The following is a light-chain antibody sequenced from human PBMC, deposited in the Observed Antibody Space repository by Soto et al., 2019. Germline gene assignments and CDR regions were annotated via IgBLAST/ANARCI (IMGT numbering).Light chain of an antibody. J-gene: IGKJ5*01. CDR2: DAS. Sequence: EMVMTQSPATLSVSPGERATLSCRASQSVSSYLSWYQQKPGQAPSLLIYDASSRATGIPARFSGSGSGTDFTLTIRSLEPEDFAVYYCQQRSKWPPTFGQGGRLEI. V-gene: IGKV3-11*01. CDR3: QQRSKWPPT. CDR1: QSVSSY.